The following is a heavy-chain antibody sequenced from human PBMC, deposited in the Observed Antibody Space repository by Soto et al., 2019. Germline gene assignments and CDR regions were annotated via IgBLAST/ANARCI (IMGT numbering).Heavy chain of an antibody. Sequence: PGGSLRLSCAASGFTFSSYGMHWVRQAPGKGLEWVAVIWYDGSNKYYADSVKGRFTISRDNSKNTLYLQMNSLRAEDTAVYYCARDPRGYCSGGSCPDPSDWGQGTLVTVSS. D-gene: IGHD2-15*01. CDR1: GFTFSSYG. J-gene: IGHJ4*02. CDR2: IWYDGSNK. CDR3: ARDPRGYCSGGSCPDPSD. V-gene: IGHV3-33*01.